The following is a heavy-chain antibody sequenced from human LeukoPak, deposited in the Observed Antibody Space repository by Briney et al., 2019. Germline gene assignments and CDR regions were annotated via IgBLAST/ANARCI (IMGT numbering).Heavy chain of an antibody. CDR3: ARAGVVGVRDAFDI. D-gene: IGHD1-26*01. J-gene: IGHJ3*02. CDR2: ISSSSSTI. CDR1: GFTFSSYG. V-gene: IGHV3-48*02. Sequence: GGSLRLSCAASGFTFSSYGMHWVRQAPGKGLEWVSYISSSSSTIYYADSVKGRFTISRDNAKNSLYLQMNSLRDEDTAVYYCARAGVVGVRDAFDIWGQGTMVTVSS.